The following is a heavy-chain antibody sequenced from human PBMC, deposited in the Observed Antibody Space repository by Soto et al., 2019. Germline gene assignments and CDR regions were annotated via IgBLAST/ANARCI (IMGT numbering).Heavy chain of an antibody. D-gene: IGHD3-10*01. CDR3: ARKGTRGARMDV. CDR1: GFSVSTSGVG. V-gene: IGHV2-5*02. CDR2: IYWDDDK. Sequence: QITLKESGPTLVKPTQTLTLTCTFSGFSVSTSGVGVAWIRQPPGKALEWLALIYWDDDKRYSPFLQSRVTITKDASKNQVVLTMTSRDPVETASYYCARKGTRGARMDVWGQGTTVTDSS. J-gene: IGHJ6*02.